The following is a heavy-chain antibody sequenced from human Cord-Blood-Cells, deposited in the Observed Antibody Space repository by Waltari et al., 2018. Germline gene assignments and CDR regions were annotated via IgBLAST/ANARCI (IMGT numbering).Heavy chain of an antibody. D-gene: IGHD2-21*02. CDR1: GGSISSSSYY. Sequence: QLQLQESGPGLVKPSETLSLTCTVSGGSISSSSYYWGWIRQPPGKGLEWIGSIYYSGSTYYNPSLKRRVTISVDTSKHRFSLTLSSVTAADTAVYYCARDGGNSDVGYYFDYWGQGTLVTVSS. V-gene: IGHV4-39*02. CDR3: ARDGGNSDVGYYFDY. CDR2: IYYSGST. J-gene: IGHJ4*02.